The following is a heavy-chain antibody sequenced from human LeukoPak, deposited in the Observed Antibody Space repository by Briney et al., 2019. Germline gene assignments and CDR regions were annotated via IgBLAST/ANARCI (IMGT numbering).Heavy chain of an antibody. CDR3: ASLSYYDLIY. J-gene: IGHJ4*02. CDR1: GYPFIGNY. Sequence: ASVKVSCKASGYPFIGNYIHWVRQAPGQGLEWMGWINPNSGGTQYSQKFQGRVTLTRDTSITTGYMELSGLTPDDTAVYYCASLSYYDLIYWGQGTLVTVSS. V-gene: IGHV1-2*02. D-gene: IGHD3-22*01. CDR2: INPNSGGT.